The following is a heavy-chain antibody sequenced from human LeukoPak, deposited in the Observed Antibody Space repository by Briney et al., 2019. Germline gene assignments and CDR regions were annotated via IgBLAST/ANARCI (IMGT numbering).Heavy chain of an antibody. CDR1: GLTVSSNY. CDR3: ASHSITIFGVVRKVDH. Sequence: GGSLRLSCAASGLTVSSNYMSWVRQAPGKGLEWVAVISYDGSNKYYADSVKGRFTISRDNSKNTLYLQMNSLRAEDTAVYYCASHSITIFGVVRKVDHWGQGTLVTVSS. CDR2: ISYDGSNK. V-gene: IGHV3-30-3*01. J-gene: IGHJ4*02. D-gene: IGHD3-3*01.